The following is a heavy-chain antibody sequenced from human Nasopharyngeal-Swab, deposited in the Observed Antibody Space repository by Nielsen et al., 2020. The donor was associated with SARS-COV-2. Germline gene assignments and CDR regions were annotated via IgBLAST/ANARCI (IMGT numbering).Heavy chain of an antibody. CDR3: ARLSYDFWSGYFDY. CDR1: GGSITSSY. CDR2: IYYSGST. J-gene: IGHJ4*02. D-gene: IGHD3-3*01. V-gene: IGHV4-59*13. Sequence: SETLSLTCTVSGGSITSSYWSWIRQHPGKGLEWIGYIYYSGSTNYNPSLKSRVTISVDTSKNQFSLKLSSVTAADTAVYYCARLSYDFWSGYFDYWGQGTLVTVSS.